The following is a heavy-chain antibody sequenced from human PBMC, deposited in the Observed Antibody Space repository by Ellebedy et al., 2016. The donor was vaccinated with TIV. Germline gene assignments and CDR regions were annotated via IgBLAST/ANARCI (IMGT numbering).Heavy chain of an antibody. CDR2: INQDESEK. V-gene: IGHV3-7*01. D-gene: IGHD1/OR15-1a*01. Sequence: GGSLRLSXEASGFNFRSFWMSWVRQAPGKGLEWVANINQDESEKYYGDSVRGRFTIFRDNAKNSLYLEMSSLRGEDTGVYYCARTGSDWDTYYYYYGLDAWGQGTTVTVSS. CDR3: ARTGSDWDTYYYYYGLDA. J-gene: IGHJ6*02. CDR1: GFNFRSFW.